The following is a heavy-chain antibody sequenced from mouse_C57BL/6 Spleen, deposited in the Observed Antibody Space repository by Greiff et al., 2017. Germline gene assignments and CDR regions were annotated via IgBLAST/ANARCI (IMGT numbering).Heavy chain of an antibody. CDR2: ICTGGGST. J-gene: IGHJ4*01. D-gene: IGHD3-1*01. Sequence: EVQVVESGGGLVQPGGSLKLSCAASGFTFSDYYMYWVRQTPEKRLEWVAYICTGGGSTYYPDTVKGRFTISRDNAKNTLYLQLSRLKSEDTAMYYCARLGEDAMDYWGQGTSVTVSS. CDR3: ARLGEDAMDY. V-gene: IGHV5-12*01. CDR1: GFTFSDYY.